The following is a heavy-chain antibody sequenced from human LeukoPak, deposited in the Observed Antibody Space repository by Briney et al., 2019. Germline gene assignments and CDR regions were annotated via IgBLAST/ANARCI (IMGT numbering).Heavy chain of an antibody. CDR1: GFTFSDYN. Sequence: PGGSLRLSCAASGFTFSDYNMDWVRQAPGKGLEWVAVISYDGSNKYYADSVKGRFTISRDNSKNTLYLQMNSLRAEDTAVYYCARDGGAIVVVTAPDYWGQGTLVTVSS. J-gene: IGHJ4*02. CDR2: ISYDGSNK. CDR3: ARDGGAIVVVTAPDY. D-gene: IGHD2-21*02. V-gene: IGHV3-30*03.